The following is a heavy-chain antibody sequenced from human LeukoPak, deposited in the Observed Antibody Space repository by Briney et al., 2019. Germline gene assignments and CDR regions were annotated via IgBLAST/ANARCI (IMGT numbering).Heavy chain of an antibody. J-gene: IGHJ4*02. V-gene: IGHV4-59*11. CDR2: IYYSGST. CDR1: GGSISSHY. Sequence: SETLSLTCTVSGGSISSHYWSWIRQPPGKGLEWIGHIYYSGSTNYNPSLKSRVTISVDTSKNQFSLKLSSVTAADTAVYYCARGPLNGSYVYFDYWGQGTLVTVSS. D-gene: IGHD1-26*01. CDR3: ARGPLNGSYVYFDY.